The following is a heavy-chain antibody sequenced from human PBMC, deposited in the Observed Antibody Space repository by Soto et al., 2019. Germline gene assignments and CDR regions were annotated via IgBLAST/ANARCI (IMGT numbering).Heavy chain of an antibody. CDR1: GLSLRSSGVG. V-gene: IGHV2-5*02. CDR3: AHSRRGYDHPGYFDL. CDR2: IYWDDDK. J-gene: IGHJ2*01. D-gene: IGHD3-22*01. Sequence: QITLKESGPTLVKPTQTLTLTCTVSGLSLRSSGVGVGWIRQPPGKALEWLALIYWDDDKRYSPSLKSRLTITKDTSKNQVVLTMTNMDPVDTATYYCAHSRRGYDHPGYFDLWGRGTLVTVSS.